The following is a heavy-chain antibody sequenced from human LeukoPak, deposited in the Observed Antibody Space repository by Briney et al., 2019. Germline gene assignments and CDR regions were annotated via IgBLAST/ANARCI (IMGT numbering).Heavy chain of an antibody. J-gene: IGHJ5*02. V-gene: IGHV4-59*01. D-gene: IGHD2-8*01. CDR2: IYYSGST. CDR1: GGSISGYY. CDR3: ARLYGNWFDP. Sequence: KPSETLSLTCTVSGGSISGYYWSWIRQPPGKGLEWIGYIYYSGSTTYNPSLNSRVTISVDTSKNQFSLKLSSVTAADTAVYYCARLYGNWFDPWGQGTLVTVSS.